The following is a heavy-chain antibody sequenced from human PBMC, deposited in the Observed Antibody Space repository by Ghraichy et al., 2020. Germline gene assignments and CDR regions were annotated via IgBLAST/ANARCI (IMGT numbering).Heavy chain of an antibody. D-gene: IGHD3-22*01. Sequence: SVKVSCKASGGTFSSYAISWVRQAPGQGLEWMGGIIPIFGTANYAQKFQGRVTITADKSTSTAYMELSSLRSEDTAVYYCASHSGVDYYDSSGPIGSFFDYWGQGTLVTVSS. CDR2: IIPIFGTA. J-gene: IGHJ4*02. CDR1: GGTFSSYA. V-gene: IGHV1-69*06. CDR3: ASHSGVDYYDSSGPIGSFFDY.